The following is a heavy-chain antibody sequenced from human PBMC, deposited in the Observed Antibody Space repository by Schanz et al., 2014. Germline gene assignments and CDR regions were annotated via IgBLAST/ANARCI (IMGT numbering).Heavy chain of an antibody. V-gene: IGHV1-2*04. CDR2: INPNSGDT. CDR3: ARLSVAGRPHVNYWYFDL. D-gene: IGHD6-19*01. J-gene: IGHJ2*01. Sequence: QVHLVQSGAEVHKPGASLKISCKASGYTFTDYYIHWVRQAPGQGLEWMGWINPNSGDTNYAQKFQGWVTMTRDTSISTAYMEVSRLKSDDTAVYYCARLSVAGRPHVNYWYFDLWGRGTLVTVSS. CDR1: GYTFTDYY.